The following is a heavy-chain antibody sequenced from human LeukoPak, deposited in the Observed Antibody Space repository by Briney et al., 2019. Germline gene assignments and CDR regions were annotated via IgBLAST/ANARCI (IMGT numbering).Heavy chain of an antibody. CDR3: ARGEQQLAIDY. V-gene: IGHV4-38-2*02. Sequence: SETLSLTCTVSGGSISSGYYWGWIRQPPGKGLEWIGSIYHSGSTYYNPSLKSRVTISVDTSKNQFSLKLSSVTAADTAVYYCARGEQQLAIDYWGQGTLVTVSS. CDR2: IYHSGST. CDR1: GGSISSGYY. J-gene: IGHJ4*02. D-gene: IGHD6-13*01.